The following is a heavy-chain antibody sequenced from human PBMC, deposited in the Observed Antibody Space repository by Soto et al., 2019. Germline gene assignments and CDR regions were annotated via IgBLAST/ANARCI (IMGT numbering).Heavy chain of an antibody. CDR2: IYYSGST. V-gene: IGHV4-59*01. J-gene: IGHJ4*02. Sequence: SETLSLTCTVSGVSISSYYWSWIRQPPGKGLEWIGYIYYSGSTNYNPSLKSRVTISVDTSKNQFSLKLSSVTAADTAVYYCARVVAVRGAELDYWGQGTLVTVSS. D-gene: IGHD3-10*01. CDR1: GVSISSYY. CDR3: ARVVAVRGAELDY.